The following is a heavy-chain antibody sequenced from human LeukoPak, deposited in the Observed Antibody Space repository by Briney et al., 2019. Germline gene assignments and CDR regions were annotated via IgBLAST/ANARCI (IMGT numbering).Heavy chain of an antibody. Sequence: PGGSLRLSCAASGFTFSSYTMHWVRQAPGKGLEWVAVISYDGSTKYYADSMKGRFTISRDNSKNTLYLQMNSLRAEDTAVYYCAREGYYDSSGYSDAAIDYWGQGSLVTVSS. J-gene: IGHJ4*02. D-gene: IGHD3-22*01. CDR3: AREGYYDSSGYSDAAIDY. CDR1: GFTFSSYT. CDR2: ISYDGSTK. V-gene: IGHV3-30*04.